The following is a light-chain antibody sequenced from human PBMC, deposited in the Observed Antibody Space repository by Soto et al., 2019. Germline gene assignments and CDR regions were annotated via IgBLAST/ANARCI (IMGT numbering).Light chain of an antibody. V-gene: IGLV1-51*01. CDR1: SCNMGRNY. CDR2: DND. CDR3: GAWNTSLSVVV. J-gene: IGLJ2*01. Sequence: QSVLTQPPSVSAAPGQKVTISCSGGSCNMGRNYVFWYQQQPGTAPKLLIFDNDKRPSGIPHRFSGSRSGTSGTPAITGLHTGDEADYCCGAWNTSLSVVVFGGGTKLTVL.